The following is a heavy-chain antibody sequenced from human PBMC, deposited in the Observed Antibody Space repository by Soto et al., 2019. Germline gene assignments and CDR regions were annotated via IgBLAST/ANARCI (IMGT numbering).Heavy chain of an antibody. CDR2: INHSGST. CDR1: GGSISGGEW. CDR3: TRNGDWNFDH. J-gene: IGHJ4*02. V-gene: IGHV4-4*02. Sequence: QVQLQESGPGLVKPSGTLSLTCAVSGGSISGGEWWSWVRQPPGKGLEWIGEINHSGSTGYNPSLKSRVTISVDRPKNQLSLKLSSVTAADTAVDYCTRNGDWNFDHWGQGTLVTVSS. D-gene: IGHD4-17*01.